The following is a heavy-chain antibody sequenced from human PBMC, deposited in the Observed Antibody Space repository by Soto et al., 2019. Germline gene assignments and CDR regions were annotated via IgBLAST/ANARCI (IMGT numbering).Heavy chain of an antibody. CDR1: GFTFSRYW. D-gene: IGHD5-18*01. Sequence: GGSLRLSCTVSGFTFSRYWMSWVRQAPGKGLEWVANIRQDGNEKVYVDSVKGRFTISRDNAENSVSLQMNGLRAEDAAVYYCARGYSYGGYYYYGMDVWGQGTTVTVSS. V-gene: IGHV3-7*05. CDR2: IRQDGNEK. J-gene: IGHJ6*02. CDR3: ARGYSYGGYYYYGMDV.